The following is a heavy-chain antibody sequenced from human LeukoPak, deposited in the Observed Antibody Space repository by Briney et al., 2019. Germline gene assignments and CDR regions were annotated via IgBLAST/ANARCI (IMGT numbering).Heavy chain of an antibody. J-gene: IGHJ4*01. CDR2: IYRSGTT. V-gene: IGHV4-4*07. Sequence: SETLSLTCTVSGDSIGTYYYNWIRQPAGKGLEWIGRIYRSGTTYYNPSHKSRLTMSVDTSKNQFSLKLRSVTAADTALYFCALLGSSALDYWGHGTLVTVSS. D-gene: IGHD3-22*01. CDR1: GDSIGTYY. CDR3: ALLGSSALDY.